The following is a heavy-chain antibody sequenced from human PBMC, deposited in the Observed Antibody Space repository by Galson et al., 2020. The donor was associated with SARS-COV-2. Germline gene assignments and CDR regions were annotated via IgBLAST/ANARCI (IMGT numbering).Heavy chain of an antibody. CDR2: INHSGST. D-gene: IGHD4-17*01. CDR3: ARGRTVTTFFARTHLDP. V-gene: IGHV4-34*01. Sequence: SQTLSLTCAVYGGSFSGYYWSWIRQPPGKGLEWIGEINHSGSTNYNPSLKSRVTISVDTSKNQFSLKLSSVTAADTAVYYCARGRTVTTFFARTHLDPWGQGTLVTVSS. J-gene: IGHJ5*02. CDR1: GGSFSGYY.